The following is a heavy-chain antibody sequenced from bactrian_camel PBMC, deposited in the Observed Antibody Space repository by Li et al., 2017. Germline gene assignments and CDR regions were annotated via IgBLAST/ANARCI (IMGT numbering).Heavy chain of an antibody. CDR2: ISSDGQT. J-gene: IGHJ4*01. D-gene: IGHD2*01. Sequence: HVQLVESGGGSVQAGGSLRLSCVASGYTYSTVCMGWFRQAPGKEREGVAAISSDGQTSYADFAEGRFTISKDNAERTLYLQMNSLKPEDTAMYYCAADLEIRSGYCYKTNNYWGQGTQVTVS. V-gene: IGHV3S55*01. CDR3: AADLEIRSGYCYKTNNY. CDR1: GYTYSTVC.